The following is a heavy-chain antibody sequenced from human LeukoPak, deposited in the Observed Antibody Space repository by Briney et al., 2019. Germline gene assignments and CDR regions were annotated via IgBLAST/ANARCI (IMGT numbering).Heavy chain of an antibody. CDR1: GFTVSSNY. V-gene: IGHV3-53*01. D-gene: IGHD3-10*01. CDR3: AREEVGYGSGSYLFDY. CDR2: IYSGGGT. J-gene: IGHJ4*02. Sequence: PGGSLRLSCAASGFTVSSNYMSWVRQAPGKGLEWVSVIYSGGGTYYTDSVKGRFTISRDNSKNTLYLQMNSLRAEDTAVYYCAREEVGYGSGSYLFDYWGQGTLVTVSS.